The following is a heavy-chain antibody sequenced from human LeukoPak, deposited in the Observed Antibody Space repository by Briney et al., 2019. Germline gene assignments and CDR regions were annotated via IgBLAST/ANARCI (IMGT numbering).Heavy chain of an antibody. J-gene: IGHJ4*02. CDR2: ISYRSSDI. V-gene: IGHV3-21*01. CDR1: GFTLSSYN. D-gene: IGHD3-22*01. Sequence: GGSLRLSCAASGFTLSSYNMKWVRQAPGKGLEWVSSISYRSSDIEYADSVKGRFTISRDNGKKSLYLQINSLRAEDTAVYYCARSYYDSSGLIDYWGQGTLVTVSS. CDR3: ARSYYDSSGLIDY.